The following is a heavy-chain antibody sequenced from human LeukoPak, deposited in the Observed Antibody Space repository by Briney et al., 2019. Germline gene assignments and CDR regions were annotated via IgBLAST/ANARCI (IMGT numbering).Heavy chain of an antibody. D-gene: IGHD2-2*01. V-gene: IGHV3-21*01. CDR3: ARGYCDSTTCSIDY. CDR2: ISSSSDYI. CDR1: GFTFSSYA. J-gene: IGHJ4*02. Sequence: GGSLRLSCAASGFTFSSYAMSWVRQAPGKGLEWVSSISSSSDYIYYADSVKGRFTISRDNAKNSLYLQMNSLRAEDMAVYYCARGYCDSTTCSIDYWGQGTLVSVSS.